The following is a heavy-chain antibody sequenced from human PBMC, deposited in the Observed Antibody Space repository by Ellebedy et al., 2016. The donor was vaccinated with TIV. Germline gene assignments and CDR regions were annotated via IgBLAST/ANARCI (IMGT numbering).Heavy chain of an antibody. CDR1: GYTFTSYD. D-gene: IGHD2-2*01. Sequence: ASVKVSXXTSGYTFTSYDVNWVRQATGQGLEWMGWMNPNSGNTGYAQKFQGRVTMTRNTSISTAYMELSSLRSEDTAVYYCTRAQTKVVPTAWYNWFDPWGQGTLVTVSS. CDR2: MNPNSGNT. CDR3: TRAQTKVVPTAWYNWFDP. V-gene: IGHV1-8*01. J-gene: IGHJ5*02.